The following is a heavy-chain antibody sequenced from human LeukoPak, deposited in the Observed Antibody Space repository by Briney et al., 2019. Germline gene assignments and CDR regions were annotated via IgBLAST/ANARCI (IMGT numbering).Heavy chain of an antibody. CDR2: ISGGGGST. CDR1: GFTFSGYA. V-gene: IGHV3-23*01. Sequence: GGSLRLSCAASGFTFSGYAMSWVRQAPGKGLEWVSSISGGGGSTYYADSVKGRFTISSDDSKNTLFLQMNSLRAEDTAVYYCAKRGGYGDSFYANSAYYYVDYWGQGTLVTVSS. D-gene: IGHD4-17*01. CDR3: AKRGGYGDSFYANSAYYYVDY. J-gene: IGHJ4*02.